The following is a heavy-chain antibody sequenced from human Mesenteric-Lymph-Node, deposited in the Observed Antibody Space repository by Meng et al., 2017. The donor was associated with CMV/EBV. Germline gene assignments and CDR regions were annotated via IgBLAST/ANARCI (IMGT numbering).Heavy chain of an antibody. CDR2: VHHSRGS. D-gene: IGHD2-15*01. Sequence: SETLSLTCIVSGDSISSGYFWDWLRQPPGRGLEWIANVHHSRGSYYNPSLKSRVTMSLHTSKNQFSLTLSSVTAADSAVYHCARDLGGWYGMDVWGQGTTVTVSS. CDR1: GDSISSGYF. V-gene: IGHV4-38-2*02. CDR3: ARDLGGWYGMDV. J-gene: IGHJ6*02.